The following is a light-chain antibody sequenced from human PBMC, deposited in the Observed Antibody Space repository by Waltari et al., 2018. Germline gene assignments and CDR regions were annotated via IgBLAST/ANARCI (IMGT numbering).Light chain of an antibody. CDR2: QDT. CDR3: QAWDSYSVI. V-gene: IGLV3-1*01. J-gene: IGLJ2*01. CDR1: KLGDKY. Sequence: SYELTQPPSVYVSPGQTATITCSVEKLGDKYTCWYRQQPGQSPGLVLYQDTKRPSGIPERFSGSNSGNTATLTITGTQTLDEADYYCQAWDSYSVIFGAGTRLTVL.